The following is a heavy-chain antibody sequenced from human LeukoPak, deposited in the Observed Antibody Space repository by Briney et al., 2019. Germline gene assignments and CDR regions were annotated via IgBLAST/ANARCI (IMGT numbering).Heavy chain of an antibody. J-gene: IGHJ4*02. CDR3: VKGFVHPTYYFDY. CDR1: GFTFSNYA. D-gene: IGHD3-10*01. CDR2: ITGSGDGT. Sequence: GGSLRLSCAASGFTFSNYAMMWVRQAPGKRLEWVSSITGSGDGTYYADSVRGRFTISRDNSENTLYLQLNSLRVEDTAVYFCVKGFVHPTYYFDYWGQGTLVTVSS. V-gene: IGHV3-23*01.